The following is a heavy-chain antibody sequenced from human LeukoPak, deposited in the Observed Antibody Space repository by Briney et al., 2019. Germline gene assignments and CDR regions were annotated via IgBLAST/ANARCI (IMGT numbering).Heavy chain of an antibody. V-gene: IGHV4-39*01. CDR2: IYHSGST. D-gene: IGHD4-17*01. CDR1: GGSVSSSGYY. CDR3: ARHRGDFGDSRGNFDS. J-gene: IGHJ4*02. Sequence: SETLSLTCTVSGGSVSSSGYYWGWLRQPPGKGLEWIGNIYHSGSTYYTPSLKSRVTISVDTSKNQFSLNLSSVTAADTAVYYCARHRGDFGDSRGNFDSWGQGTLVTVSS.